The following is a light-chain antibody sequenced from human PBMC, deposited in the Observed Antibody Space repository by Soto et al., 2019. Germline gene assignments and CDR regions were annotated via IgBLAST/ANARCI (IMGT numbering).Light chain of an antibody. CDR2: GAS. V-gene: IGKV3-20*01. Sequence: EIVLTQSPGTLSLSPGERDTLSCRASQSVSSSYLAWYQQKPGQAPRLLIYGASSRATGIPDRFSGSGSGTDFTLTISRLEPEDFAVYYCKQYGSSPWTFGQGTKV. J-gene: IGKJ1*01. CDR1: QSVSSSY. CDR3: KQYGSSPWT.